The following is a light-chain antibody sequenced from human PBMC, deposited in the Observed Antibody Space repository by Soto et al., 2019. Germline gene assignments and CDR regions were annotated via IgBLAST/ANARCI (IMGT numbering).Light chain of an antibody. CDR2: GGS. CDR3: QQFDSSRIYS. Sequence: EILLTQSPGTLSLSPGETATLSCRASQSVTSTYLAWYQQRPGQSPRLIIYGGSTRATGFPDRFSGGGSGTDFTPTISRLEHGDSSVYYCHCQQFDSSRIYSFGQGTKLEI. CDR1: QSVTSTY. V-gene: IGKV3-20*01. J-gene: IGKJ2*03.